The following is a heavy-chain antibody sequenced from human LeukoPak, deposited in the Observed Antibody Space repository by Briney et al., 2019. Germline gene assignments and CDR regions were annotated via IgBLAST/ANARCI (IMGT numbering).Heavy chain of an antibody. J-gene: IGHJ6*03. D-gene: IGHD2-8*01. CDR1: AFSFSSYG. V-gene: IGHV3-30*02. CDR2: IQYDGSNE. CDR3: AKDRCSNGIGCYYYYMDV. Sequence: PGGSLRLSCEASAFSFSSYGMHWVRQAPGKGLEWVAYIQYDGSNEQYADSVKGRFSISRDSSKNILYLQMNSLRAEDTAVYYCAKDRCSNGIGCYYYYMDVWGKGTTVTISS.